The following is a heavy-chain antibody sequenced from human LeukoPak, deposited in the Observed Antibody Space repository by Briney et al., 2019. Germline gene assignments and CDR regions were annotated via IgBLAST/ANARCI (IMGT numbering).Heavy chain of an antibody. J-gene: IGHJ6*02. CDR2: INSDGSEG. D-gene: IGHD3-3*01. CDR3: AKDSSPLGVAITLGGMDV. V-gene: IGHV3-7*03. CDR1: GFTFSGFW. Sequence: PGGSLRVSCAVSGFTFSGFWMSWSRQAPGKGLEWVASINSDGSEGYYADVVKGRFTISRDNAKNSLYLQMNSLRAEDTALYYCAKDSSPLGVAITLGGMDVWGQGTTVTVSS.